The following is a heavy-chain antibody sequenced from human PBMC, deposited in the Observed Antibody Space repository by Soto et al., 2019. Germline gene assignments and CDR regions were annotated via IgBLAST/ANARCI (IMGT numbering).Heavy chain of an antibody. V-gene: IGHV3-64*02. CDR1: GFSFSDFA. CDR2: ISSNGVNT. J-gene: IGHJ5*02. CDR3: AREGGRLNWFDP. D-gene: IGHD1-26*01. Sequence: PGGSLRLSCAASGFSFSDFAMHWVRQAPGKGLEYVSGISSNGVNTYYSDSVKGRFTISRDNSKNTLYLQMGSLRADDMAVYYCAREGGRLNWFDPWGQGTLVTVSS.